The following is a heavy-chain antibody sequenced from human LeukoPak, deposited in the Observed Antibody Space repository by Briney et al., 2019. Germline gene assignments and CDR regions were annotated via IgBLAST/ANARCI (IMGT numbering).Heavy chain of an antibody. V-gene: IGHV4-59*01. CDR3: ARLKCISTTCPSRYVMDV. CDR2: SYYSGST. D-gene: IGHD2-2*01. J-gene: IGHJ6*02. Sequence: SETLSLTCSVSGGSISSYYWSWIRQPPGKGLEYIGDSYYSGSTNYNPSLKSRVTISVDTSKDQFSLNLTSVTAADTAVYYCARLKCISTTCPSRYVMDVWGQGTTVTVSS. CDR1: GGSISSYY.